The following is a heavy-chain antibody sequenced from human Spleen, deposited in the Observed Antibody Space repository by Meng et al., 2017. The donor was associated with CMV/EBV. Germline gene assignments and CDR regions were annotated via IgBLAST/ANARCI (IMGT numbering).Heavy chain of an antibody. J-gene: IGHJ5*02. CDR2: ISYDGSNK. D-gene: IGHD6-13*01. Sequence: ASGFTVSSYAMHWVRQAPGKGLEWVAVISYDGSNKYYADSVKGRFTISRDNSKNTLYLQMNSLRAEDTAVYYCARGPGYSSSWGWFDPWGQGTLVPSPQ. CDR1: GFTVSSYA. CDR3: ARGPGYSSSWGWFDP. V-gene: IGHV3-30*04.